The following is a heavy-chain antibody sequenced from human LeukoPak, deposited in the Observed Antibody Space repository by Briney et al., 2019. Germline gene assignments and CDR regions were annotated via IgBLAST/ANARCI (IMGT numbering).Heavy chain of an antibody. CDR3: ARGADYYDSSGYYGPDYFDY. V-gene: IGHV4-31*03. CDR1: GGSLSSGGYY. Sequence: PSETLSLTCTVSGGSLSSGGYYWSWIRQHPGKGLEWIGYIYYSGSTYYNPSLKSRVTIPVDTSKNQFSLKLSSVTAADTAVYYCARGADYYDSSGYYGPDYFDYWGQGTLVTVSS. D-gene: IGHD3-22*01. CDR2: IYYSGST. J-gene: IGHJ4*02.